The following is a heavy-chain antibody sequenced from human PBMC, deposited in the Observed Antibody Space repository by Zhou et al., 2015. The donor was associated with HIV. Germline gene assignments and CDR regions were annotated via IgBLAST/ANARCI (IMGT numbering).Heavy chain of an antibody. CDR1: GYTFSTYY. J-gene: IGHJ6*02. V-gene: IGHV1-46*01. CDR3: ARDHSSSNPHGVDV. D-gene: IGHD6-6*01. CDR2: INPRGGST. Sequence: QVQLVQSGAEVKKPGASVKVSCKASGYTFSTYYMHWVRQAPGQGLEWMGIINPRGGSTSYAQSFQGRVTMTRDTSTSTVYMELSGLRSEDTAVYYCARDHSSSNPHGVDVWGQGTTVTVSS.